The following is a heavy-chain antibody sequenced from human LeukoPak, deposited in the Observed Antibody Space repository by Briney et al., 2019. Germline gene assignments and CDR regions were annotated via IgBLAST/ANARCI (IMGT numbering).Heavy chain of an antibody. CDR1: GFTFSSYA. V-gene: IGHV3-23*01. J-gene: IGHJ6*02. CDR2: ISGSGGST. D-gene: IGHD3-3*01. CDR3: ARDCRTIFGVVTCMDV. Sequence: GGSLRLSCAASGFTFSSYAMSWVRQAPGKGLEWVSAISGSGGSTYYADSVKGRFTISRDNSKNTLYLQMNSLRAEDTAVYYCARDCRTIFGVVTCMDVWGQGTTVTVSS.